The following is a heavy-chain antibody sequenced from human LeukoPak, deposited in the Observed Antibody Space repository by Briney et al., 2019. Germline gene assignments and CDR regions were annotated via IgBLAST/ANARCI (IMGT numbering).Heavy chain of an antibody. V-gene: IGHV1-69*13. CDR1: GGTFSSYA. J-gene: IGHJ4*02. CDR3: ARSGLYYYDGSGYYGYYFDY. Sequence: GASVKVSCKASGGTFSSYAISWVRQAPGQGLEWMGGIIPIFGTANYAQKFQGRVTITADESTSTAYMELSSLRSEDTAVYYCARSGLYYYDGSGYYGYYFDYWGQGTLVTVSS. CDR2: IIPIFGTA. D-gene: IGHD3-22*01.